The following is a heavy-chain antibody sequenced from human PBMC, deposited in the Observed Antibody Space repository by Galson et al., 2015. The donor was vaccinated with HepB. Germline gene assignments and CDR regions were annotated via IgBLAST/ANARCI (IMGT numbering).Heavy chain of an antibody. CDR2: IYYSGST. Sequence: SETLSLTCTVSDDSINNDNYYWGWIRQPPGRGLEWIGSIYYSGSTYYTPSLKSRITISVDTSKNQFSLNLRFVTAADTAVYHCARHNLRVSASQFDYWGQGTLVTVSS. CDR1: DDSINNDNYY. CDR3: ARHNLRVSASQFDY. J-gene: IGHJ4*02. D-gene: IGHD3-10*01. V-gene: IGHV4-39*01.